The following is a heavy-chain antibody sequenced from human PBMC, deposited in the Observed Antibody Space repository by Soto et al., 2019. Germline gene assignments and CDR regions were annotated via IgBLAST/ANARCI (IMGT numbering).Heavy chain of an antibody. Sequence: EVQLLESGGGLVQPGGSLRLSCAASGFTFSSYAMSWVRQAPGKGLEWVSAISGSGDSTYYADSVKGRFTISRDNSKNTLYLQMNSLRAEDTAVYYCARDQTDCSSTSCHRGYFDLWGRGTLVTVSS. J-gene: IGHJ2*01. V-gene: IGHV3-23*01. D-gene: IGHD2-2*01. CDR2: ISGSGDST. CDR3: ARDQTDCSSTSCHRGYFDL. CDR1: GFTFSSYA.